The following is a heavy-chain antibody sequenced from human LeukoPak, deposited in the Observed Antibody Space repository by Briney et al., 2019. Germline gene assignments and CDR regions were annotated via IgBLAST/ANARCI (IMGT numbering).Heavy chain of an antibody. CDR2: IIPIFGTA. D-gene: IGHD3-10*01. J-gene: IGHJ4*02. CDR1: GGTFSSYA. V-gene: IGHV1-69*06. CDR3: ARAKPKNMVRGLIMRRESRYYFDY. Sequence: SVKVSCKASGGTFSSYAISWVRQAPGQGLEWMGGIIPIFGTANYAQKFQGRVTITADKSTSTAYMELSSLRSEDTAVYYCARAKPKNMVRGLIMRRESRYYFDYWGQGTLVTVSS.